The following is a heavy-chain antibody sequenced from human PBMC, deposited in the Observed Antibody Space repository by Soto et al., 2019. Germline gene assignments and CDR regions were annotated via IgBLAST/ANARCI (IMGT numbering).Heavy chain of an antibody. CDR3: AGGFMVRGGDAWFDT. D-gene: IGHD3-10*01. V-gene: IGHV1-69*06. CDR2: IIPLFGTT. Sequence: QVQLEQSGAEVKKPGSSVKVSCKASEGTFSTHAISWVRQAPEEGLEWMGGIIPLFGTTNYAQKFQGRVPISADKSTSTVSMELISLRSEDTAIYYCAGGFMVRGGDAWFDTWGQGTLVTVSS. J-gene: IGHJ5*02. CDR1: EGTFSTHA.